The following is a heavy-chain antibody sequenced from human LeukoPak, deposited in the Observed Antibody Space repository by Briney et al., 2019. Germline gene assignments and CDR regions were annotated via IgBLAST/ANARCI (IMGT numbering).Heavy chain of an antibody. CDR2: IYYSGST. D-gene: IGHD5-12*01. J-gene: IGHJ4*02. Sequence: SETLTLTCTVSGGSISSSGYYWGWIRPPPGKGPEWIGSIYYSGSTYYNPSLKSRVTISVDTSKNQFSLKLSSVTAADTAVYYCARRRREYSGYDYPFDYWGQGTLVTVSS. CDR1: GGSISSSGYY. V-gene: IGHV4-39*01. CDR3: ARRRREYSGYDYPFDY.